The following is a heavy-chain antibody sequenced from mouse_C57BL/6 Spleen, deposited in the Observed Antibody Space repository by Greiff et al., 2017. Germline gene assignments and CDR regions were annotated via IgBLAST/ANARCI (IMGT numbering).Heavy chain of an antibody. CDR2: IDPSDSYT. CDR3: ARRGLLRHAMDY. J-gene: IGHJ4*01. CDR1: GYTFTSYW. V-gene: IGHV1-69*01. Sequence: QVQLQQPGAELVMPGASVKLSCKASGYTFTSYWMHWVKQRPGQGLEWIGEIDPSDSYTNYNHKFKGNFTLTVDKSSSTAYMQLSSLTSEDSTVYYCARRGLLRHAMDYWGQGTSVTVSS. D-gene: IGHD2-3*01.